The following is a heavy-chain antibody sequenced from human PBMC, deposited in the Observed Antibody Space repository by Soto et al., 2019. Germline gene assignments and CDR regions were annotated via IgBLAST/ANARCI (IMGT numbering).Heavy chain of an antibody. V-gene: IGHV4-59*01. CDR1: GGSISSYY. Sequence: SETLSLTCTVSGGSISSYYWSWIRQPPGKGLEWIGYIYYSGSTNYNPSLKSRVTISVDTSKNQFSLNLSAVTAADTAVYYCARDRATGLNVLDYWGQGTLVTVSS. CDR3: ARDRATGLNVLDY. J-gene: IGHJ4*02. CDR2: IYYSGST. D-gene: IGHD6-6*01.